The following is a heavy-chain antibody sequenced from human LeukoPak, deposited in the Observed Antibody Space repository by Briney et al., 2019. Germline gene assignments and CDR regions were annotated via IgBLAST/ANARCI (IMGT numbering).Heavy chain of an antibody. V-gene: IGHV3-23*01. CDR1: GFTFSSYV. D-gene: IGHD2-2*01. J-gene: IGHJ5*02. CDR2: ISGSGGST. Sequence: AGGSLRLSCAASGFTFSSYVMRWVRQAPGKGLEWVSGISGSGGSTDYADSVKGRFTISRDNSKNTLYLQMKSLRAEDTAVYYCAKDQTSWGYNWFDPWGQGTLVTVSS. CDR3: AKDQTSWGYNWFDP.